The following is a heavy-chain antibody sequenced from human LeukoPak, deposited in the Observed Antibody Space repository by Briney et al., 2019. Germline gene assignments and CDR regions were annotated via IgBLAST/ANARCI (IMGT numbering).Heavy chain of an antibody. D-gene: IGHD1-26*01. Sequence: PGRSLRLSCAASGFTFDDYAMHWVRHAPGKGLEWVSGISWNSGSIGYADSVKGRFTISRDNAKNSLYLQMNSLRAEDTALYYCAKDMGVGATAFDIWGQGTMVTVSS. CDR2: ISWNSGSI. J-gene: IGHJ3*02. CDR1: GFTFDDYA. V-gene: IGHV3-9*01. CDR3: AKDMGVGATAFDI.